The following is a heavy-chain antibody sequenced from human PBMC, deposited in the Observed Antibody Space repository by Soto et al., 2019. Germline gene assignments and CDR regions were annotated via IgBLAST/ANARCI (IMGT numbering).Heavy chain of an antibody. CDR2: INAGNGNT. Sequence: ASVKVSCKASGYTFTSYAMHWVRQAPGQRLEWMGWINAGNGNTKYSQKFQGRVTITRDTSASTAYMELSSLRPEDTAVYYCARDHIRSSSSGNWFDPWGQGTLVTVSS. D-gene: IGHD6-6*01. CDR3: ARDHIRSSSSGNWFDP. J-gene: IGHJ5*02. CDR1: GYTFTSYA. V-gene: IGHV1-3*01.